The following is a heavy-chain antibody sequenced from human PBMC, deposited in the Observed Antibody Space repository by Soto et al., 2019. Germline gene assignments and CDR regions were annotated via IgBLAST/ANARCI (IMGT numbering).Heavy chain of an antibody. D-gene: IGHD5-18*01. CDR3: AKDQGSYGYGSGWPLDY. J-gene: IGHJ4*02. CDR2: ISYDGSNK. CDR1: GFTFSSYG. V-gene: IGHV3-30*18. Sequence: QVQLVESGGGMVQPGRSLRLSCAASGFTFSSYGMHWVRQAPGKGLEWVAVISYDGSNKYYADSVKGRVTISRDNSKNTLNLQMNSLRAEDTAVYYCAKDQGSYGYGSGWPLDYWGQGTLVTVSS.